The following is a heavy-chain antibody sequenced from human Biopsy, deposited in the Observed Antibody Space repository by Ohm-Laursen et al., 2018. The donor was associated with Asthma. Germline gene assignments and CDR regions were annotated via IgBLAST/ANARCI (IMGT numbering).Heavy chain of an antibody. Sequence: SVNVSCKSLGGTFNTYVIGWVRQAPGPGLEWMGGINSVFGTTTYPQKFQDRVTITADDSTSTVYMELSSLRSEDTAVYYCARKAGSCISRTCYSLDFWGQGTLVTASS. CDR2: INSVFGTT. V-gene: IGHV1-69*13. J-gene: IGHJ4*02. CDR3: ARKAGSCISRTCYSLDF. D-gene: IGHD2-2*01. CDR1: GGTFNTYV.